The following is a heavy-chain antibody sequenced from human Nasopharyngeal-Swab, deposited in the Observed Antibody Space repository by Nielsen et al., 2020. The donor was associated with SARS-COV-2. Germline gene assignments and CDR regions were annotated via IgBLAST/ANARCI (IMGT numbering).Heavy chain of an antibody. V-gene: IGHV3-33*01. CDR2: IWYDGSNK. Sequence: GESLKISCAASGFTFSSYGMHWVRQAPGKGLEWVAVIWYDGSNKYYADSVKGRFTISRDNSKNTLYLQMNSLRAEDTAVYYCARRCVLTGPSCYYYGMDVWGQGTTVTVSS. J-gene: IGHJ6*02. CDR3: ARRCVLTGPSCYYYGMDV. CDR1: GFTFSSYG. D-gene: IGHD3-9*01.